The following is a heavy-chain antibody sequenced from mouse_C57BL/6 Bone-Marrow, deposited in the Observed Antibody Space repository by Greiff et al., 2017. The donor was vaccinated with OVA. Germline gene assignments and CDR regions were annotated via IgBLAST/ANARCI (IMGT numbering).Heavy chain of an antibody. CDR1: GYTFTDYE. CDR3: TIGYSNYYAMDY. CDR2: IDPETGGT. Sequence: QVHVKQSGAELVRPGASVTLSCKASGYTFTDYEMHWVKQTPVHGLEWIGAIDPETGGTAYNQKFTGKAILTADKSSGTAYMELRSLTSEDSAVDYSTIGYSNYYAMDYRGQGTSVTVSS. V-gene: IGHV1-15*01. D-gene: IGHD2-5*01. J-gene: IGHJ4*01.